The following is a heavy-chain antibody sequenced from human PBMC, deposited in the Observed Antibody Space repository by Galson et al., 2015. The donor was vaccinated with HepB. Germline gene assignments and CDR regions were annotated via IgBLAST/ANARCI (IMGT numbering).Heavy chain of an antibody. V-gene: IGHV4-4*02. CDR3: AKSAGTLSYFYGMDV. CDR2: IYFTGST. J-gene: IGHJ6*02. D-gene: IGHD3-10*01. Sequence: SETLSLTCAVSGVSVTTTKWWTWVRQAPGKGLEWIGEIYFTGSTNLNPSLKSRVTLSVDKSRNESSLRLTSVTAADTAIYYCAKSAGTLSYFYGMDVWGQGTTVTVSS. CDR1: GVSVTTTKW.